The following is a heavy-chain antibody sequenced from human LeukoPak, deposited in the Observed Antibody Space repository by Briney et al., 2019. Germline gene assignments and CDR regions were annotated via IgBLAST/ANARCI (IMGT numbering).Heavy chain of an antibody. J-gene: IGHJ4*02. V-gene: IGHV1-69*05. CDR1: GGTFSSYA. Sequence: SVKVSCKASGGTFSSYAISWVRQAPGQGLEWMGGIIPIFGTANYAQKFQGRVTITTAESTSTAYMELSSLRSEDTAVYYCARVHTRRGYSYGPADYWGQGTLVTVSS. CDR3: ARVHTRRGYSYGPADY. CDR2: IIPIFGTA. D-gene: IGHD5-18*01.